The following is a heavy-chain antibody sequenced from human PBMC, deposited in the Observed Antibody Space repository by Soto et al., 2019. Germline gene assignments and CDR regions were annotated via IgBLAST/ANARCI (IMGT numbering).Heavy chain of an antibody. Sequence: LSLTCTVSGGSISSGGYYWSWIRQHPGKGLEWIGYIYYSGSTYYNPSLKSRVTISVDTSKNQFSLKLSSVTAADTAVYYCARVSWVYLNFDYWGQGTLVTVSS. CDR1: GGSISSGGYY. CDR2: IYYSGST. CDR3: ARVSWVYLNFDY. J-gene: IGHJ4*02. D-gene: IGHD3-16*01. V-gene: IGHV4-31*03.